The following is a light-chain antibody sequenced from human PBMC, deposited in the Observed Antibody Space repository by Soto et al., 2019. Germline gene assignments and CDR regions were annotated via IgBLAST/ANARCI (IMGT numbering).Light chain of an antibody. CDR2: TAS. J-gene: IGKJ5*01. V-gene: IGKV1-12*01. Sequence: DIQMSQSPSSVSASVGDRVTITCRASQGVSTWLAWYQQKPGKAPNLLIYTASSLQSGVPSRFSGSGSGTDFTLTINGLQPEDFATYYCQQAASFPITFGQGTRLAI. CDR3: QQAASFPIT. CDR1: QGVSTW.